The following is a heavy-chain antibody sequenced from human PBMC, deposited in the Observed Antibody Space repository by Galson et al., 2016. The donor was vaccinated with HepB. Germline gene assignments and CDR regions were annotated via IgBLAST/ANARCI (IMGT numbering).Heavy chain of an antibody. D-gene: IGHD1-1*01. CDR2: IWYDGSNK. CDR3: ARVLGGTSTGYFDL. Sequence: SLRLSCAASGLTFSSYGMHWVRQAPGKGLEWVALIWYDGSNKYYADSVKGRFTISGDNSKNTLYLQMNSLRAEDTAVYYCARVLGGTSTGYFDLWGQGTLVTVSS. CDR1: GLTFSSYG. V-gene: IGHV3-33*01. J-gene: IGHJ4*02.